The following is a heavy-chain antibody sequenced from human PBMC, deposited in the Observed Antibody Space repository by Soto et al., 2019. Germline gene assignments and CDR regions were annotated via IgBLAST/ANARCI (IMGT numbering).Heavy chain of an antibody. CDR3: ARTMTTSGWFDP. J-gene: IGHJ5*02. CDR1: GGPITSGGYS. CDR2: IYHSGGT. Sequence: SETRSLTWAVSGGPITSGGYSWSWLRQPPGKGLEWIGYIYHSGGTYYNPSLKSRVTLSIDRTKKQFSLKLKSVTAADTAVYFCARTMTTSGWFDPWGQGTLVTVSS. D-gene: IGHD4-17*01. V-gene: IGHV4-30-2*01.